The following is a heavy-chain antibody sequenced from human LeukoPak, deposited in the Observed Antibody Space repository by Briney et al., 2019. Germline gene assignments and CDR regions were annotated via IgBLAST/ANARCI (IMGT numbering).Heavy chain of an antibody. CDR2: IRYDGSKR. V-gene: IGHV3-30*02. CDR3: AKGGDVRSPFDY. D-gene: IGHD2-21*01. CDR1: GFSFSSYI. J-gene: IGHJ4*02. Sequence: GGSLRLSCAASGFSFSSYIMRWVRPAPGEGLGGVTFIRYDGSKRYYADSVKGRFTISRDNSKNTLYPQMNSLRAEDTAVYYCAKGGDVRSPFDYWGQGTLVTVSS.